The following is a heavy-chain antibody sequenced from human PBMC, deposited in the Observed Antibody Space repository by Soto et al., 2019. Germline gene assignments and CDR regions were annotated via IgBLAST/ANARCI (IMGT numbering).Heavy chain of an antibody. Sequence: ASVKVSCKASGGTFSSYAISWVRQAPGQGLEWMGWIIAYYGNTNYAQKLQGRVTMTTDTSTSTAYMELRSLRSDDTAVYYCARDPYDILTGYYALAEYFQHWGQGTLVTVSS. J-gene: IGHJ1*01. D-gene: IGHD3-9*01. V-gene: IGHV1-18*01. CDR2: IIAYYGNT. CDR3: ARDPYDILTGYYALAEYFQH. CDR1: GGTFSSYA.